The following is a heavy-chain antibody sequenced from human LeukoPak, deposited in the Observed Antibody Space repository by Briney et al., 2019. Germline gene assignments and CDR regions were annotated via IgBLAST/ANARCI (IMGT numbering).Heavy chain of an antibody. CDR2: ISGSGGST. J-gene: IGHJ6*03. Sequence: GGSLRLSCAASGFTFSSYAMSWVRQAPGKGLEWASAISGSGGSTYYADSVRGRFTISRDNSKNTLYLQMNSLRAEDTALYYCAREGVTERWYYYYMDVWGKGTTVTVSS. D-gene: IGHD2-21*02. CDR3: AREGVTERWYYYYMDV. CDR1: GFTFSSYA. V-gene: IGHV3-23*01.